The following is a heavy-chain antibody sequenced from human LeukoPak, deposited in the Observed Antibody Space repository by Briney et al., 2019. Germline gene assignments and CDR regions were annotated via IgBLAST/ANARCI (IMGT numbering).Heavy chain of an antibody. CDR3: AKSRPPLGYCSGGSCFDY. D-gene: IGHD2-15*01. CDR2: ISSSGSTI. Sequence: GGSLRLSCAASGFTFSDYYMSWIRQAPGKGLEWVSYISSSGSTIYYADSVKGRFTISRDNAKNSLYLQMNSLRAEDTAVYYCAKSRPPLGYCSGGSCFDYWGQGTLVTVS. J-gene: IGHJ4*02. V-gene: IGHV3-11*01. CDR1: GFTFSDYY.